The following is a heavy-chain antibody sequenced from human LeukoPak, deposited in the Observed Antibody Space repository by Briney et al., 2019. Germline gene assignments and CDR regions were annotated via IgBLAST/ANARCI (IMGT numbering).Heavy chain of an antibody. J-gene: IGHJ4*02. CDR2: INQGGSEK. CDR3: VRDGSGYDY. Sequence: GGSLRLSCAASRFTFSNYWMSWVRQPPGKGLEWVANINQGGSEKYYLNSVKGRFTISRDDAKNSLYLQMNSLRADDTAIYYCVRDGSGYDYWGQGTLVTVSS. D-gene: IGHD6-19*01. CDR1: RFTFSNYW. V-gene: IGHV3-7*05.